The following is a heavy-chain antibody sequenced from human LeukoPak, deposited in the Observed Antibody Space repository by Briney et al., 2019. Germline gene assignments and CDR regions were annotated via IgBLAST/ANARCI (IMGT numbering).Heavy chain of an antibody. D-gene: IGHD2-2*02. CDR2: INPNSGGT. V-gene: IGHV1-2*02. CDR1: GYTFTGYY. CDR3: ARGPPRKDIVVVPAAIGKGGYYYYGMDV. J-gene: IGHJ6*02. Sequence: ASVKVSCKASGYTFTGYYMHWVRQAPGQGLEWTGWINPNSGGTNYAQKFQGRVTMARDTSISTAYMELSRLRSDDTAVYYCARGPPRKDIVVVPAAIGKGGYYYYGMDVWGQGTTVTVSS.